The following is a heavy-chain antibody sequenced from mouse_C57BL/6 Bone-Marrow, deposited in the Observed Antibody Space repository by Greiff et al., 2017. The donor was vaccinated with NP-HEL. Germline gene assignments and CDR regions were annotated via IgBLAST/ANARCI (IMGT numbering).Heavy chain of an antibody. D-gene: IGHD1-1*01. CDR3: APIYYYGSSYSHYYAMDY. V-gene: IGHV1-19*01. J-gene: IGHJ4*01. CDR2: INPYNGGT. Sequence: SGPVLVKPGASVKMSCKASGYTFTDYYMNWVKQSHGKSLEWIGVINPYNGGTSYNQKFKGKATLTVDKSSSTAYMELNSLTSEDSAVYYCAPIYYYGSSYSHYYAMDYWGQGTSVTVSS. CDR1: GYTFTDYY.